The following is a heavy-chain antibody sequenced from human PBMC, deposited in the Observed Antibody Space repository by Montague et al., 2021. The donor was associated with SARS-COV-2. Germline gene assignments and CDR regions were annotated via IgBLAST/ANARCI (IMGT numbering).Heavy chain of an antibody. D-gene: IGHD6-19*01. Sequence: SETLSLTCTVSGGSISNYYWTWFRQPAGKGLEWIGRLYTSGSTTYNPSLKSRVTMSVDTSKNQFSLNVTSVTAADTAIYYCARESGYSSGWRYYYGMDVWGQGTTVTVS. CDR3: ARESGYSSGWRYYYGMDV. V-gene: IGHV4-4*07. CDR1: GGSISNYY. CDR2: LYTSGST. J-gene: IGHJ6*02.